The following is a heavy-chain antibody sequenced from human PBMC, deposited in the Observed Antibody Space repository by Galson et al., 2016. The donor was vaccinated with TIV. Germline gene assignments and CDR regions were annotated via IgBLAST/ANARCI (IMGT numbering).Heavy chain of an antibody. V-gene: IGHV3-23*01. J-gene: IGHJ3*01. D-gene: IGHD4-17*01. CDR1: GFSAGNYV. CDR3: AKPEGDGDYSLGAAFDF. Sequence: SLRLSCAASGFSAGNYVMSWVRQAPGKGLEWVSGISLSGTTTYYADSVRGRFTISRDNSKHTLYLQMNSLRAEDTAVYYCAKPEGDGDYSLGAAFDFWGQGTMVSVSS. CDR2: ISLSGTTT.